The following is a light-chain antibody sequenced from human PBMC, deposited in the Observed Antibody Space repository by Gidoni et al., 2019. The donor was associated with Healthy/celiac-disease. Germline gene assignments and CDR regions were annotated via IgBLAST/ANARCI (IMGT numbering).Light chain of an antibody. CDR1: QSALYSSNNKNY. CDR2: WAS. CDR3: QQYYSTPWT. Sequence: DIVMTQSPDSLAASLGERATINCKSSQSALYSSNNKNYLAWYQQKPGQPPKLLIYWASTRESGVPDRFSGSGSGTDFTLTSSSLQAEDVAVYYCQQYYSTPWTFGQGTKVEIK. V-gene: IGKV4-1*01. J-gene: IGKJ1*01.